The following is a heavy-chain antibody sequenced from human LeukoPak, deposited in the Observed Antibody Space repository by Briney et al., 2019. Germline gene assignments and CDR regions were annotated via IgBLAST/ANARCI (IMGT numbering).Heavy chain of an antibody. J-gene: IGHJ4*02. CDR3: ARTNLPPYYYDSSGQYYFDY. V-gene: IGHV1-18*04. CDR2: ISAYNGNT. D-gene: IGHD3-22*01. Sequence: ASVKVSCKASGYTFTGYYMHWVRQAPGQGLEWMGWISAYNGNTNYAQKLQGRVTMTTDTSTSTAYMELRSLRSDDTAVYYCARTNLPPYYYDSSGQYYFDYWGQGTLVTVSS. CDR1: GYTFTGYY.